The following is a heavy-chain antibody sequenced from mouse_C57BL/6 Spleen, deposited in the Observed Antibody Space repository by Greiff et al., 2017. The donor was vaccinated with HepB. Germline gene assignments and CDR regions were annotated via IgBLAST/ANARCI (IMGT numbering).Heavy chain of an antibody. CDR3: ARETYSNYVFDY. J-gene: IGHJ2*01. V-gene: IGHV1-59*01. CDR2: IDPSDSYT. D-gene: IGHD2-5*01. Sequence: VQLQQSGAELVRPGTSVKLSCKASGYTFTSYWMHWVKHRPGQGLEWIGVIDPSDSYTNYNQKFKGKATLTVDTSSSTAYMQLSSLTSEDSAVYYCARETYSNYVFDYWGQGTTLTVSS. CDR1: GYTFTSYW.